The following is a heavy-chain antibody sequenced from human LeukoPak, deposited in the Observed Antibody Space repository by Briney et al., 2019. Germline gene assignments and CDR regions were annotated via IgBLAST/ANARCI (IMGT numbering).Heavy chain of an antibody. V-gene: IGHV4-59*01. CDR1: GGSISSYY. J-gene: IGHJ3*02. CDR2: IYYTGST. Sequence: SETLSPTCTVSGGSISSYYWSWIRQPPGKGLEWIGYIYYTGSTNYNPSLKSRFTISVDTSKNRFSLRLSSVTAADTAVYFCARGGYYGSLDIWSQGTMVTVSS. D-gene: IGHD3-10*01. CDR3: ARGGYYGSLDI.